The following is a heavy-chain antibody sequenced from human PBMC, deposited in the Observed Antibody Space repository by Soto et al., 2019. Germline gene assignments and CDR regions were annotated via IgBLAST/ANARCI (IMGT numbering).Heavy chain of an antibody. D-gene: IGHD7-27*01. CDR1: GFTFSSYW. CDR3: ARDQTGADAFDI. J-gene: IGHJ3*02. V-gene: IGHV3-74*01. Sequence: GGSLRLSCAASGFTFSSYWMHWVRQAPGKGLVWVSRINSDGSSTSYADSVKGRFTISRDNTKNTLYLQMNSLRAEDTAVYYCARDQTGADAFDIWGQGTMVTVSS. CDR2: INSDGSST.